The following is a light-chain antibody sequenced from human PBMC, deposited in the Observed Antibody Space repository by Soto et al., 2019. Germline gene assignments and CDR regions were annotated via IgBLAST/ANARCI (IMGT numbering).Light chain of an antibody. CDR3: QKYGNSPRT. J-gene: IGKJ1*01. V-gene: IGKV3-20*01. Sequence: EIVLTQSPGTLSLSPGEKATLSCRASQSVSSSYLAWYQQRPGQAPRLLIYGASSRATGIPDRFSGSGSGTDLTLTISRLEPEDLGMYYCQKYGNSPRTFGQGTKVEIK. CDR1: QSVSSSY. CDR2: GAS.